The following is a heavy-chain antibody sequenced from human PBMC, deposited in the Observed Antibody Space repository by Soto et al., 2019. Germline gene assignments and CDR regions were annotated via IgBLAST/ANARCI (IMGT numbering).Heavy chain of an antibody. CDR3: ARLVVVAATSWFDP. Sequence: SGGFLRLSCAASGFTVSSNYMSWVRQAPGKGLEWVSVIYSGGSTYYADSVKGRFTISRDNSKNTLYLQMNSLRAEDTAVYYCARLVVVAATSWFDPWGQGTLVTVSS. V-gene: IGHV3-53*01. CDR2: IYSGGST. CDR1: GFTVSSNY. J-gene: IGHJ5*02. D-gene: IGHD2-15*01.